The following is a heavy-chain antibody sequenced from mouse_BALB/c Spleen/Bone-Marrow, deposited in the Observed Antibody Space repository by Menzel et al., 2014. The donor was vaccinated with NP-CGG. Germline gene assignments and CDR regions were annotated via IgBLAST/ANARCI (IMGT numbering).Heavy chain of an antibody. CDR3: TQGRRDAMDY. Sequence: QVQLQQSGAELVKPGASVKLSCKASGYTFTSYYMYWVKQRPGQGLEWIGEINPSNGGTNFNEKFKSKATLTVDKSSSTAYMQLSSLTSEDSAVYYCTQGRRDAMDYWGQGTSVTVSS. CDR2: INPSNGGT. V-gene: IGHV1S81*02. J-gene: IGHJ4*01. CDR1: GYTFTSYY.